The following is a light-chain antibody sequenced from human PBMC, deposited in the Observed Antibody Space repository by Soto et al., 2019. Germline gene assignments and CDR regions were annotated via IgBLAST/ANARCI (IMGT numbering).Light chain of an antibody. J-gene: IGKJ4*01. Sequence: DIQMTQSPSTLSASVGDRVTITCRASQRISSWLAWYQQKPGKAPKLLIYDASSLESGVPSRFSGSGSGTEFTLTISSLQPDDFATYYCQQYNSYSPFFGGGTKVDIK. CDR3: QQYNSYSPF. CDR2: DAS. CDR1: QRISSW. V-gene: IGKV1-5*01.